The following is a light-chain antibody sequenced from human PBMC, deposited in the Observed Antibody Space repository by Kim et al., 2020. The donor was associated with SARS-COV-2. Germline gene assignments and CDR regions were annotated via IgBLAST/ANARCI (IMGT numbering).Light chain of an antibody. Sequence: EIVLTQSPGTLSLSPGERATLSCRASEDFSRSYFAWYQQKPGQAPRLLIYGASSRAPGIPDRFSGSGSGTDFTLTISRLQPEDFAVYFCQQFATSPWTFGQGTKVDIK. CDR2: GAS. J-gene: IGKJ1*01. V-gene: IGKV3-20*01. CDR1: EDFSRSY. CDR3: QQFATSPWT.